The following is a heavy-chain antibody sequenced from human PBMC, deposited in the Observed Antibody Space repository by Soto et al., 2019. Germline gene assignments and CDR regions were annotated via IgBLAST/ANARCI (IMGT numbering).Heavy chain of an antibody. V-gene: IGHV4-61*08. CDR2: VYYSGLS. D-gene: IGHD2-8*01. Sequence: PSETLSLTCTVSRGSVSSGGHFWSWVRQPPGKGLQWIGYVYYSGLSNYNPSLKSRVTMSADTSKNQFSLRLASVTAADAAVYYCARLVRHHHVMDIWGQGTTVTVSS. CDR3: ARLVRHHHVMDI. J-gene: IGHJ6*02. CDR1: RGSVSSGGHF.